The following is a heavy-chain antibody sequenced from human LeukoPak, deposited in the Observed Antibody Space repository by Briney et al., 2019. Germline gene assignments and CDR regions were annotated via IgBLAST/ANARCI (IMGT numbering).Heavy chain of an antibody. CDR3: ARSIAAAGTCLNY. Sequence: SVKVSCKASGGTFSSYAISWVRQAPGQGLEWMGRIIPILGVANYAQKFQGRVTITADKSTSTAYMELSSLRSEDTAVYYCARSIAAAGTCLNYWGQGTLVTVSS. D-gene: IGHD6-13*01. V-gene: IGHV1-69*04. CDR2: IIPILGVA. CDR1: GGTFSSYA. J-gene: IGHJ4*02.